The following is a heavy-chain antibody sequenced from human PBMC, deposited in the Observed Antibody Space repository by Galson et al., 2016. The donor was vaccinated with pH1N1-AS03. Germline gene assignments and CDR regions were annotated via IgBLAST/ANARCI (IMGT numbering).Heavy chain of an antibody. CDR3: ARSPNSAWHNFDY. CDR2: TSYNGRNK. Sequence: SLRLSCAASGFAFSDYTMHWVRQAPGKGLEWVAVTSYNGRNKYYTDSVQGRFSISRDNSRNTLHLQMNSLRDEDTAVYFCARSPNSAWHNFDYWGQGALVVVST. CDR1: GFAFSDYT. D-gene: IGHD6-19*01. V-gene: IGHV3-30-3*02. J-gene: IGHJ4*02.